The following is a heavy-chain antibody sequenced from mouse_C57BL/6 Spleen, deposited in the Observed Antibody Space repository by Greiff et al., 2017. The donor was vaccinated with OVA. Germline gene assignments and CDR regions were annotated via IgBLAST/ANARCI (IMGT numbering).Heavy chain of an antibody. CDR3: ASPWRGGFDY. J-gene: IGHJ2*01. Sequence: QVQLQQPGAELVKPGASVKLSCKASGYTFTSYWMHWVKQRPGQGLEWIGMIHPNSGSTNYNEKFKSKATLTVDKASSTAYMQISSLTSEDSAVYYDASPWRGGFDYWGQGTTLTVSS. CDR2: IHPNSGST. CDR1: GYTFTSYW. V-gene: IGHV1-64*01.